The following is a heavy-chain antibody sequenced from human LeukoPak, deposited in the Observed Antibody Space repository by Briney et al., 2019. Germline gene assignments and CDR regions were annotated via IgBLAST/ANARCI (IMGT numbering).Heavy chain of an antibody. CDR1: GGSFSGYY. V-gene: IGHV4-34*01. J-gene: IGHJ3*02. Sequence: SETLSLTCAVYGGSFSGYYWSWIRQPPGKGLEWIGEIYHSGSTNYNPSLKSRVTISVDKSKNQFSLKLSSVTAADTAVYYCARDLHDAFDIWGQGTMVTVSS. CDR2: IYHSGST. CDR3: ARDLHDAFDI.